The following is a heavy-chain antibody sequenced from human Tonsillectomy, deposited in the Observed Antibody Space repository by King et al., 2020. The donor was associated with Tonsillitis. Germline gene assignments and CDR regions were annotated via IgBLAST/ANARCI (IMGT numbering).Heavy chain of an antibody. CDR1: GFTFSSYA. V-gene: IGHV3-23*01. D-gene: IGHD3-10*01. Sequence: VQLLESGGGLVQPGGSLRLSCAASGFTFSSYAMSWVRQAPGKGLEWVSAISGSGGRTYYADSVKGRFTISRDNSKNTLYLQMNSLRAEDTAVYYCAKDRYYGSGSPSFWGQGTLVTVSS. J-gene: IGHJ4*02. CDR2: ISGSGGRT. CDR3: AKDRYYGSGSPSF.